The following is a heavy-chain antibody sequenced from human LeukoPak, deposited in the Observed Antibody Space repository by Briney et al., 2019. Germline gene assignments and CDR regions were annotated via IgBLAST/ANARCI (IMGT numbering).Heavy chain of an antibody. CDR3: ARDRGRISGYFDAFDI. V-gene: IGHV3-53*01. CDR2: IYSGGST. D-gene: IGHD3-22*01. CDR1: GFTVSSNY. J-gene: IGHJ3*02. Sequence: PGGSLRLSCAASGFTVSSNYMSWVRQAPGKGLEWVSVIYSGGSTYYADSVKGRFTISRDNSKNTLYLQMNSLRAEDTAVYYCARDRGRISGYFDAFDIWGQGTMVTVSS.